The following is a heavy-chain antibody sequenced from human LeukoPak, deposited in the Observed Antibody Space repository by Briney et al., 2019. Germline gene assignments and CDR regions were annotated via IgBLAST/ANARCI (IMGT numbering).Heavy chain of an antibody. CDR1: GFTFSSYS. V-gene: IGHV3-21*01. Sequence: GGSLRLSCAASGFTFSSYSMNRVRQAPGKGLEWVSSISSSSSYIYYADSVKGRFTISRDNAKNSLYLQMNSLRAEDTAVYYCARDSPVEKYYYDSSGYYYDNAFDIWGQGTMVAVSS. CDR3: ARDSPVEKYYYDSSGYYYDNAFDI. J-gene: IGHJ3*02. D-gene: IGHD3-22*01. CDR2: ISSSSSYI.